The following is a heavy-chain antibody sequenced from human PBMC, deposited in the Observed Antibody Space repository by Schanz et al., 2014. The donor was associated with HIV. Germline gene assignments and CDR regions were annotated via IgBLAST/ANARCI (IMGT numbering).Heavy chain of an antibody. CDR2: MNPNSGNT. V-gene: IGHV1-8*02. D-gene: IGHD4-4*01. J-gene: IGHJ5*02. CDR3: AREKTTLNWFDP. CDR1: GYSFTSYD. Sequence: QVQLVQSGAEVQKPGASVKVSCKASGYSFTSYDINWVRQATGQGLEWMGWMNPNSGNTGYAQKFQGRVTMTTDTSTSTAYMELRSLRSDDTAVYYCAREKTTLNWFDPWGQGTLVTVSS.